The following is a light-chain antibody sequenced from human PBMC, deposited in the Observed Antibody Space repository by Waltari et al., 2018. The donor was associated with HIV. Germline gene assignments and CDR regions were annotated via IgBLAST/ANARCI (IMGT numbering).Light chain of an antibody. J-gene: IGKJ1*01. Sequence: DIVLTQSPLSAPFTVGQSASISCRSSQSLAHGNGNTYLSWLHQRPGEPPRLLIYRVSLRLPVVSHRFSGGGSGTYFTLKISSVEADDAGVYYCMQARDYPRTFGQGTRVEI. CDR1: QSLAHGNGNTY. CDR3: MQARDYPRT. V-gene: IGKV2-24*01. CDR2: RVS.